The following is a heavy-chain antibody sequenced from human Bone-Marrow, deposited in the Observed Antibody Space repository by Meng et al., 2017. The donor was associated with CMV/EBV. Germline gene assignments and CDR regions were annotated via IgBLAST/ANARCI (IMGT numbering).Heavy chain of an antibody. V-gene: IGHV3-11*04. J-gene: IGHJ6*02. Sequence: GESLKISCAASGFTFSDYYMSWIRQAPGKGLEWVSYISSSGSTIYYADSVKGRFTISRDNAKNSLHLQMNSLRAEDTAVYYCARAVPAAIREEKYYYYYGMDVWGQGTTVTVAS. CDR3: ARAVPAAIREEKYYYYYGMDV. D-gene: IGHD2-2*02. CDR2: ISSSGSTI. CDR1: GFTFSDYY.